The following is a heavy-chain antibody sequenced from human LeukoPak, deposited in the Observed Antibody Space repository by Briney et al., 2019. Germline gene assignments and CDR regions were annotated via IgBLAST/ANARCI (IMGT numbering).Heavy chain of an antibody. V-gene: IGHV3-21*01. CDR3: ASLIAVAGTRFDY. J-gene: IGHJ4*02. Sequence: PGGSLRLSCAASGFTFSSYSMNWVRQAPGKGLEWVSSISSSSSYIYYADSVKGRFTISRDNAKNSLYLQMNSLRAEDTAVYYCASLIAVAGTRFDYWGQGTLVTVSS. D-gene: IGHD6-19*01. CDR2: ISSSSSYI. CDR1: GFTFSSYS.